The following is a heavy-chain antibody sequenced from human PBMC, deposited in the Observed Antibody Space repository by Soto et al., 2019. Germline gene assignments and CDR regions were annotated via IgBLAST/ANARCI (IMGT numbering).Heavy chain of an antibody. CDR1: GYTFTGHY. CDR3: ARAKNFGSGELDY. CDR2: VNPISGGT. Sequence: QVQLVQSGAEVKKPGASVKVSCKASGYTFTGHYILWVRQAPGQGLEWMGWVNPISGGTIYAQKFLGWVTMTRDTSTSTAYLELRSLTSDATAVYYCARAKNFGSGELDYRGQGTLVTVSS. J-gene: IGHJ4*02. V-gene: IGHV1-2*04. D-gene: IGHD3-10*01.